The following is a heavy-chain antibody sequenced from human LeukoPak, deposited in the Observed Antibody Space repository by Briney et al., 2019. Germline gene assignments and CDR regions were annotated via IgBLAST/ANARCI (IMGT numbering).Heavy chain of an antibody. Sequence: GGSLRLSCAASGFTFSSYAMPWVRQAPGKGLEWVAVISYDGSNKYYADSVKGRFTISRDNSKNTLYLQMNSLRAEDTAVYYCARDHLRGYSGYTPTYYFDYWGQGTLVTVSS. CDR2: ISYDGSNK. CDR1: GFTFSSYA. D-gene: IGHD5-12*01. V-gene: IGHV3-30-3*01. J-gene: IGHJ4*02. CDR3: ARDHLRGYSGYTPTYYFDY.